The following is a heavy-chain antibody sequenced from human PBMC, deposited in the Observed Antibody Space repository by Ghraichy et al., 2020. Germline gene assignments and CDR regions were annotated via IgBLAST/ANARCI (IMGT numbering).Heavy chain of an antibody. CDR1: GFTFSSYA. J-gene: IGHJ4*02. D-gene: IGHD5-18*01. V-gene: IGHV3-23*01. Sequence: GGSLRLSCAASGFTFSSYAMSWVRQAPGKGLEWVSAISGSGGSTYSADSVKGRFTISRDNSKNTLYLQMNSLRAEDTAVYYCAKRSGGETAMVRDHFDYWGQGTLLTVSS. CDR3: AKRSGGETAMVRDHFDY. CDR2: ISGSGGST.